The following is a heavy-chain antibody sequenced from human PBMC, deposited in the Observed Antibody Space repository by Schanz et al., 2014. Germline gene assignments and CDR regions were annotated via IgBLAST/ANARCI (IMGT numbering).Heavy chain of an antibody. V-gene: IGHV3-7*03. Sequence: EVQLVESGGGLIQPGGSLRLSCAVSGFTVSTNYMSWVRQAPGKGLEWVANIKQDESERSYVDSVKGRFTISRDNSNPTLYLQMNSLRADDTAVYYCAKELYSGSHYGWFDPWGQGTLVTVSS. CDR3: AKELYSGSHYGWFDP. CDR2: IKQDESER. D-gene: IGHD1-26*01. J-gene: IGHJ5*02. CDR1: GFTVSTNY.